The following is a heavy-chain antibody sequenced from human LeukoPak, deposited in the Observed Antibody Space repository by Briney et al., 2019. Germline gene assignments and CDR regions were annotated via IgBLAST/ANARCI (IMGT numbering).Heavy chain of an antibody. Sequence: LGGPLRLPCAACGLTLSRHAISWVRQAPAMGRDWVSLISGRGGHTDYGDSVKGSVTIYRDNSPNRLYLQMNSLRSEDTAVFYCAKGGAATVRDGYNYYYLYMEVWGRGTTVTVSS. V-gene: IGHV3-23*01. CDR1: GLTLSRHA. CDR3: AKGGAATVRDGYNYYYLYMEV. CDR2: ISGRGGHT. J-gene: IGHJ6*02. D-gene: IGHD5-24*01.